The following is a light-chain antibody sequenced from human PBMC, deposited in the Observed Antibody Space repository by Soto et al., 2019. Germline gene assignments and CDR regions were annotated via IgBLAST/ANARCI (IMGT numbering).Light chain of an antibody. CDR3: QQSFSTPRT. CDR1: QTISTY. Sequence: IQMTQTQSPLSASVGDRVTITCRASQTISTYLNWYQQKPGKAPKLLIYGASSLQSGVPSRFSGSGSGTDFTLTISSLQPEDFGTYYCQQSFSTPRTFGQGTKV. J-gene: IGKJ1*01. V-gene: IGKV1-39*01. CDR2: GAS.